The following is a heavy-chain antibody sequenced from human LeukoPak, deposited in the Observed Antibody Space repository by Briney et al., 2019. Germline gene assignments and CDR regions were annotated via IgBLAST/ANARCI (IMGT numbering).Heavy chain of an antibody. D-gene: IGHD2-2*02. CDR3: AKDRSGMAYHFDF. J-gene: IGHJ4*02. Sequence: GGSLRLSCAASGFTFSSYAVSRVRQAPGKGLEWVSAISGSGGSTYYADSVKGRFTISRDNSKNTLYLQMNSLRAEDTAVYYCAKDRSGMAYHFDFWGQGTLVTVSS. CDR1: GFTFSSYA. V-gene: IGHV3-23*01. CDR2: ISGSGGST.